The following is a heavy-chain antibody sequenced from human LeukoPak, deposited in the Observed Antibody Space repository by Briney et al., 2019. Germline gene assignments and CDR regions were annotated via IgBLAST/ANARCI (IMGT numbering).Heavy chain of an antibody. CDR2: IHHSGTA. Sequence: SETLSLTCAVSGYSISSGYYWGWIRQPPGKGLEWIGSIHHSGTAYYNPSLKSRVTISVDTSKNQFSLNLSSVTAADTAVYYCARPFKGTTVTSGFDYWGQGTLVTVSS. J-gene: IGHJ4*02. CDR1: GYSISSGYY. V-gene: IGHV4-38-2*01. D-gene: IGHD4-17*01. CDR3: ARPFKGTTVTSGFDY.